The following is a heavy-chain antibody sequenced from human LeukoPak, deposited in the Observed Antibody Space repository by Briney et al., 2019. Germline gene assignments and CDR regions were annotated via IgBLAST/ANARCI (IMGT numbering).Heavy chain of an antibody. D-gene: IGHD1-26*01. Sequence: GRSLRPSWAVYGPTFRSYWTSWVSQPPGKWMEGVSNINQDGSEKYFVDSVKGRFTISRDNAKNTRNLQMNTLRAEDTAVYYCARERDGKCFDSWGQGTLVTVSS. CDR1: GPTFRSYW. J-gene: IGHJ4*02. CDR2: INQDGSEK. CDR3: ARERDGKCFDS. V-gene: IGHV3-7*01.